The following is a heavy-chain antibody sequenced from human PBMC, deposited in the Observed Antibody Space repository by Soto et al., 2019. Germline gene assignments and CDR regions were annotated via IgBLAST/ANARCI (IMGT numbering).Heavy chain of an antibody. D-gene: IGHD6-19*01. J-gene: IGHJ6*02. CDR3: AREIIGSGWYFSYYYGMDV. Sequence: QVQLVQSGAEVKKPGSSVKVSCKASGGTFSSYAISWVRQAPGQGLEWMGGIIPIFGTANYAQKFQGRVTITTDESTSTAYMELSSLRSEDTAVYYCAREIIGSGWYFSYYYGMDVWGQGTTVTVSS. CDR2: IIPIFGTA. CDR1: GGTFSSYA. V-gene: IGHV1-69*05.